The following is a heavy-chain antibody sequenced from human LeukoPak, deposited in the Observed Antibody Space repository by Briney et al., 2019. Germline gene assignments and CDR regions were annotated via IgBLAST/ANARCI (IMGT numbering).Heavy chain of an antibody. D-gene: IGHD6-13*01. CDR1: GFTFSSYW. CDR3: ARGPGRVAATATGSFDI. V-gene: IGHV3-7*05. Sequence: GGSLRLSCAASGFTFSSYWMSWVRQPPGKGLEWVANIKHDGSEKYYVDSVKGRFSISRDYAKNSVYLQMNSLRAEDTAVYFCARGPGRVAATATGSFDIWGQGTVVTVSP. J-gene: IGHJ3*02. CDR2: IKHDGSEK.